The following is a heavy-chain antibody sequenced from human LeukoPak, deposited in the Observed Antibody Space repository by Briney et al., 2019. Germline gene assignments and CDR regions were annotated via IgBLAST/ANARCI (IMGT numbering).Heavy chain of an antibody. J-gene: IGHJ6*03. CDR3: ARGPGYCSSTSCYGLYMDV. V-gene: IGHV4-61*02. CDR2: IYTSGST. CDR1: GGSISSGSYY. Sequence: KPSETLSLTCTVSGGSISSGSYYWSWIRQPAGKGLEWIGRIYTSGSTNYNPSLKSRVTISVDTSKNQFSLKLSSVTAADTAVYYCARGPGYCSSTSCYGLYMDVWGKGTTVTISS. D-gene: IGHD2-2*01.